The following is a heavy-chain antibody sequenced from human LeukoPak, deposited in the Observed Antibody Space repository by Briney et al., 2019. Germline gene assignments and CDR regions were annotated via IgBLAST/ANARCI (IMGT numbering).Heavy chain of an antibody. D-gene: IGHD3-22*01. J-gene: IGHJ4*02. CDR2: ISAYNGNT. Sequence: GASVKVSCKASGYTFTSYGISWVRPAPGQGLEWMGWISAYNGNTNYAQKLQGRVTMTTDTSTSTAYMELRSLRSDDTAVYYCARAGLYDSSGYYGGYWGQGTLVTVSS. CDR1: GYTFTSYG. V-gene: IGHV1-18*01. CDR3: ARAGLYDSSGYYGGY.